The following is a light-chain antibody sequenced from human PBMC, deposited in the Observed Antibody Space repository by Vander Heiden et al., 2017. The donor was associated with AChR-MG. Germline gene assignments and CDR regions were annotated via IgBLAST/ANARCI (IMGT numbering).Light chain of an antibody. CDR3: GTWDASLSTGGV. V-gene: IGLV1-51*01. CDR1: SSNIGNKY. J-gene: IGLJ3*02. Sequence: QSVLPQPPSVSAAPGQKVTISCSGSSSNIGNKYISWYQQVPGTAPKLLINDNNKRPSGIPDRFSGSKSGTSATLGISGLQTGDEADYYCGTWDASLSTGGVFGGGTKLTVL. CDR2: DNN.